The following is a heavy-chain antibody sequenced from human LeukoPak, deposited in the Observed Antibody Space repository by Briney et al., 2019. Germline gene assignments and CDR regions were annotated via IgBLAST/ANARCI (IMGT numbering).Heavy chain of an antibody. CDR3: ASSQMVRGVIRFDY. Sequence: GGSLRLSCAASGFTFSSYWMSWVRQAPGKGLEWVANIKQDGSEKYYVDFVKGRFTISRDNAKNSLYLQMNSLRAEDTAVYYCASSQMVRGVIRFDYWGQGTLVTVSS. V-gene: IGHV3-7*01. CDR1: GFTFSSYW. D-gene: IGHD3-10*01. CDR2: IKQDGSEK. J-gene: IGHJ4*02.